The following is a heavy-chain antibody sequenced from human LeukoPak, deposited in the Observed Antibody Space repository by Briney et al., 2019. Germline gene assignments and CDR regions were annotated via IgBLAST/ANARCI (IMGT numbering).Heavy chain of an antibody. CDR2: IYTSGST. CDR3: AREFCSGGSCYSDY. CDR1: GGSISSYC. V-gene: IGHV4-4*07. J-gene: IGHJ4*02. D-gene: IGHD2-15*01. Sequence: SETLSLTCTVSGGSISSYCWSWIRQPAGKGLEWIGRIYTSGSTNYNPSLKSRVTMSVDTSKNQFSLKLSSVTAADTAVYYCAREFCSGGSCYSDYWGQGTLVTVSS.